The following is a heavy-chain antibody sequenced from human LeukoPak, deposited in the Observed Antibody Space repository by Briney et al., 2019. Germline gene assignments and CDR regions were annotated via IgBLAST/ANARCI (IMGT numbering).Heavy chain of an antibody. Sequence: SETLSLTCTVSGGSFYTSDYYWGWVRQPPGRGPEWIGDIFYTGKTNYNPSLKSRVSISIDTSKNQFSLKLTSVTAADTAVYYCARVFDSWGQGTLVTVSS. V-gene: IGHV4-39*07. CDR1: GGSFYTSDYY. CDR3: ARVFDS. J-gene: IGHJ4*02. CDR2: IFYTGKT.